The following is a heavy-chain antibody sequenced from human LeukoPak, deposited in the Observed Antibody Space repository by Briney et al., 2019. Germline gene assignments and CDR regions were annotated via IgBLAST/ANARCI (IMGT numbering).Heavy chain of an antibody. Sequence: ASVKVSCKASGGTFSSYAISWVRQAPGQGLEWMGGIIPIFGTANYAQKFQGRVTMTTDTSTTTAYMELRSLRSDDTAVYYCGRDLDYDSSGDPDAFDIWGQGTMVTVSS. CDR2: IIPIFGTA. D-gene: IGHD3-22*01. CDR3: GRDLDYDSSGDPDAFDI. V-gene: IGHV1-69*05. CDR1: GGTFSSYA. J-gene: IGHJ3*02.